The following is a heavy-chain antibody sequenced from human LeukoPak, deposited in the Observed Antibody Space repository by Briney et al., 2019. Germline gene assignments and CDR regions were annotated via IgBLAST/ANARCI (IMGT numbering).Heavy chain of an antibody. CDR3: AGGGFEDWGFDY. CDR2: INPNSGGT. D-gene: IGHD3-10*01. J-gene: IGHJ4*02. Sequence: ASVKVSCKASGYTFTGYYMHWVRQAPGQGLEWMGRINPNSGGTNYAQKFQGRVTMTRDTSINTAYMELSGLRSDDTAVYYCAGGGFEDWGFDYRGQGTLVTVSS. CDR1: GYTFTGYY. V-gene: IGHV1-2*06.